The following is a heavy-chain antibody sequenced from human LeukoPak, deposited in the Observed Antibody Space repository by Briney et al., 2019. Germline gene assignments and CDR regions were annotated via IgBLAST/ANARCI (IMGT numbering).Heavy chain of an antibody. CDR3: ARDSHYGGNSNAFDI. CDR2: ISYDGSNK. V-gene: IGHV3-30-3*01. D-gene: IGHD4-23*01. Sequence: PGRSLRLSYAASGFTFSSYAMHWVRQAPGKGLEWVAVISYDGSNKYYADSVKGRFTISRDNSKNTLYLQMNSLRAEDTAVYYCARDSHYGGNSNAFDIWGQGTMVTVSS. J-gene: IGHJ3*02. CDR1: GFTFSSYA.